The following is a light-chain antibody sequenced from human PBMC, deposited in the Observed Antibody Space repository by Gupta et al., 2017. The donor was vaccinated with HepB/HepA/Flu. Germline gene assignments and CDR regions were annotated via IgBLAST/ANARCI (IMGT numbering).Light chain of an antibody. CDR1: QSVNIN. J-gene: IGKJ1*01. V-gene: IGKV3-15*01. CDR2: GAS. Sequence: DIVMTQSPATLSVSPGERATLSCRSSQSVNINLAWYQQQPGQPPRLLIYGASTRATGIPARFSGSGSGTEFTLTISSLQSEDVAVFYCQQYNNWPPWTFGQGTKVDIK. CDR3: QQYNNWPPWT.